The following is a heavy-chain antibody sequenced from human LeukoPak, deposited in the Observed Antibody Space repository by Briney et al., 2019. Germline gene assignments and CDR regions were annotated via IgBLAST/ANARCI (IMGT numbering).Heavy chain of an antibody. V-gene: IGHV3-23*01. J-gene: IGHJ4*02. CDR1: GFTFSTYA. CDR3: ARMAGYNSLRFDY. Sequence: PGGSLRLSCAASGFTFSTYAMSWVRQAPGKGLEWVSAFSGSGGNTYYADSVKGRFTISRDNSQNTLYLEMNSLRAEDTAVYYCARMAGYNSLRFDYWGLGTLVTVSS. D-gene: IGHD5-24*01. CDR2: FSGSGGNT.